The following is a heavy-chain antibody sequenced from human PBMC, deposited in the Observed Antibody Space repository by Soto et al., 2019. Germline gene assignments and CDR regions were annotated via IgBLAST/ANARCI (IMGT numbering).Heavy chain of an antibody. D-gene: IGHD5-12*01. CDR1: GYPFTGDY. J-gene: IGHJ3*02. Sequence: GASVKVSCKASGYPFTGDYMHWVRQAPGQGLEWMGWINPNSGGTNYAQKFQGRVTMTRDTSISTAYMELSRLRSDDTAVYYCARQATSDAFDIWGQGTMVTVSS. CDR2: INPNSGGT. V-gene: IGHV1-2*02. CDR3: ARQATSDAFDI.